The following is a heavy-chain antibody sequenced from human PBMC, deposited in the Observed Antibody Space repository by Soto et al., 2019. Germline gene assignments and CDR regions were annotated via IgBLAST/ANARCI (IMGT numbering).Heavy chain of an antibody. Sequence: ASVKVSCKASGYTFTGYYMHWVRQAPGQGLEWMGWINPNSGGTNYAQKFQGWVTMTRDTSISTAYMELSRLRSDDTAVYYCARDHTPYSNYARYYYYGMDVWGQGTTVTVS. CDR3: ARDHTPYSNYARYYYYGMDV. CDR2: INPNSGGT. V-gene: IGHV1-2*04. CDR1: GYTFTGYY. D-gene: IGHD4-4*01. J-gene: IGHJ6*02.